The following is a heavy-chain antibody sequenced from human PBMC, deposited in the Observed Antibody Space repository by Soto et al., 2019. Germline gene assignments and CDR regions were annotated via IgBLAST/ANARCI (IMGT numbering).Heavy chain of an antibody. J-gene: IGHJ4*02. CDR3: ARGYDYGDRNYYFDY. V-gene: IGHV4-31*03. D-gene: IGHD4-17*01. CDR1: GGSISSGGYY. CDR2: IYYSGST. Sequence: QVQLQESGPGLVKPSQTLSLTCTVSGGSISSGGYYWSWIRQHAGKGLEWIGYIYYSGSTYYNPSLKSRVTISVDTSKNQFSLKLSSVTAADTAVYYCARGYDYGDRNYYFDYWGQGTLVTVSS.